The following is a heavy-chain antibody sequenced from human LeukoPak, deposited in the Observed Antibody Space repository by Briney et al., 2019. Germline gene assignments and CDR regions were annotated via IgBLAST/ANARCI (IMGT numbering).Heavy chain of an antibody. CDR3: ARLTARSWFDP. CDR1: GGSISSYY. J-gene: IGHJ5*02. V-gene: IGHV4-4*07. CDR2: IYTRGTT. D-gene: IGHD1-14*01. Sequence: SETLSLTCTVPGGSISSYYWNWIRQPAGKGLEWIGRIYTRGTTDYNPSLKSRVTVSVDTSKDQFSLKLSSVTATDTAVYYCARLTARSWFDPWGQGTLVTVSS.